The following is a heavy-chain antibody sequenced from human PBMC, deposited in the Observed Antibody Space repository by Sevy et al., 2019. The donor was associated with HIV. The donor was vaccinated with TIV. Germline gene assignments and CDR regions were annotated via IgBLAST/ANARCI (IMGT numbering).Heavy chain of an antibody. D-gene: IGHD3-22*01. CDR1: GYTFSVHY. V-gene: IGHV1-2*02. J-gene: IGHJ4*02. Sequence: ASVKVSCSTSGYTFSVHYIYWVRQAAGQGLEWMGWINPNTGDTNFSRKFQGRVTMTRDSSINTAYMELSRLTSADRAVYFCARLRYSDPSGQYYGGGADYFDYWGQGTLVTVSS. CDR3: ARLRYSDPSGQYYGGGADYFDY. CDR2: INPNTGDT.